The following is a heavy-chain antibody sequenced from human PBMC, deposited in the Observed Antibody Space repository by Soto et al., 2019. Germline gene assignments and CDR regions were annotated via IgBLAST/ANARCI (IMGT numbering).Heavy chain of an antibody. V-gene: IGHV3-33*01. CDR3: ARLYGSGSYYMYYYYGMDV. Sequence: GGSLRLSCAASGFTFISYGMHWVRQAPGKGLEWVAVIWYDGSNKYYADSVKGRFTISRDNSKNTLYLQMNSLRAEDTAVYYCARLYGSGSYYMYYYYGMDVWGQGTTVTVSS. CDR2: IWYDGSNK. CDR1: GFTFISYG. J-gene: IGHJ6*02. D-gene: IGHD3-10*01.